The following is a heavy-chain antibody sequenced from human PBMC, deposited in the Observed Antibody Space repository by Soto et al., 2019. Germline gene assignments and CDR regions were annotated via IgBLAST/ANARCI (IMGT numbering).Heavy chain of an antibody. J-gene: IGHJ4*02. V-gene: IGHV3-21*01. CDR2: ISSNNDYI. CDR1: GFTFSSYA. D-gene: IGHD3-22*01. Sequence: PGGSLRLSCAGSGFTFSSYAMNWVRQAPGKGLEWVSSISSNNDYIYYADSVKGRFTTSRDNAKKSLYLQMNRVRVEDTAVYYCARGGDTSGSWPRYWGQGTLVTVSS. CDR3: ARGGDTSGSWPRY.